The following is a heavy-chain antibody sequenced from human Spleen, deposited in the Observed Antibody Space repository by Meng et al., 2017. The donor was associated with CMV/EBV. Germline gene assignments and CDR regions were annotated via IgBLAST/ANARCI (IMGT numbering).Heavy chain of an antibody. J-gene: IGHJ6*02. CDR1: GYTFTGYY. D-gene: IGHD3-22*01. CDR2: INPNSGGT. V-gene: IGHV1-2*02. Sequence: ASVKVSCKASGYTFTGYYMHWVRQAPGQGLEWMGWINPNSGGTNYAQKFQGRVTMTRDTSISTAYMELSRLRSDDTAVYYCALERGTAWGRYYYITDVWGQGTTVTVSS. CDR3: ALERGTAWGRYYYITDV.